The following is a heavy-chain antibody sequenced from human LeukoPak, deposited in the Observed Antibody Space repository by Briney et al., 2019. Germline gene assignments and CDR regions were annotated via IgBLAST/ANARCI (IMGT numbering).Heavy chain of an antibody. D-gene: IGHD3-10*01. V-gene: IGHV3-23*01. CDR1: GFTFKRNA. CDR3: AKDAVAPGSGGDYFDY. CDR2: ITGNGGST. J-gene: IGHJ4*02. Sequence: PGGSVRLSCAASGFTFKRNAMSWVRQAPGKGLEWVSVITGNGGSTYYADSVKGGFTISRDNSKNTLSLQKNSLRAEDTAVYYCAKDAVAPGSGGDYFDYWGQGTLVTVSS.